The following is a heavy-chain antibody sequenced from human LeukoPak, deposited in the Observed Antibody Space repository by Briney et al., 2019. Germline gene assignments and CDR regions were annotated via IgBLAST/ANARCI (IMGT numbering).Heavy chain of an antibody. D-gene: IGHD3-10*01. V-gene: IGHV3-53*01. Sequence: GGSLRLSCAASGFTVSSNYRSWVRQAPGKGLEWISVIYSGGSTYYADSVKGRFTISRDNSKNTLYLQMNSLRAEDTAVYYCARAESLHRWSGEWDYYYYMDVWGKGTTVTVSS. CDR1: GFTVSSNY. CDR3: ARAESLHRWSGEWDYYYYMDV. J-gene: IGHJ6*03. CDR2: IYSGGST.